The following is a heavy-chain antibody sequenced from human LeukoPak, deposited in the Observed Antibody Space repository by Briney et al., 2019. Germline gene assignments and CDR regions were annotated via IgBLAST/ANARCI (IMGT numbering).Heavy chain of an antibody. CDR1: GFTFSDYD. CDR2: IRGNGDTT. J-gene: IGHJ4*02. D-gene: IGHD3-22*01. Sequence: AGGSLRLSCVASGFTFSDYDMNWVRQAPMKGLEWVSAIRGNGDTTYYADSVKGRFAISRDNSKNTLYLQMNSLRAEDTAVYYCAKVWSKYYDSSDTDYWGQGTLVTVSS. CDR3: AKVWSKYYDSSDTDY. V-gene: IGHV3-23*01.